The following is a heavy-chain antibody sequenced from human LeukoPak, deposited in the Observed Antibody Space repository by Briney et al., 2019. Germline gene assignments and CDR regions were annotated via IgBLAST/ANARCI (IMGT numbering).Heavy chain of an antibody. CDR2: ISYSGST. V-gene: IGHV4-59*08. CDR1: GCSISSYH. CDR3: ARHLDYYGSGTYEF. J-gene: IGHJ4*02. D-gene: IGHD3-10*01. Sequence: SETLSLTCTVSGCSISSYHWSWIRQPPGKGLEWIGYISYSGSTNYNPSLKSRVTISVDTSKNQFSLRLSSVTAADTAVYYCARHLDYYGSGTYEFWGQGTLVTVSS.